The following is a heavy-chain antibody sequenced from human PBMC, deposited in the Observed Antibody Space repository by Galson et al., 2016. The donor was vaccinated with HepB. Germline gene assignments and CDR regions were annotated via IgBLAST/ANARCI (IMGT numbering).Heavy chain of an antibody. CDR1: GFTFSSYG. CDR3: AKWGGSGYDWARLDY. CDR2: ISYDGGNK. D-gene: IGHD5-12*01. Sequence: SLRLSCAASGFTFSSYGMHWVRQAPGKGLEWVAVISYDGGNKYYADSVKGRFTISRDNSKNTLYLQMNSLRAEDTAVYYCAKWGGSGYDWARLDYWGQGTLGTVSS. V-gene: IGHV3-30*18. J-gene: IGHJ4*02.